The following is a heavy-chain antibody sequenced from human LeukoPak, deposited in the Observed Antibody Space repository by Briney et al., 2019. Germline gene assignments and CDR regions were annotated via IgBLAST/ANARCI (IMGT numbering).Heavy chain of an antibody. D-gene: IGHD5-12*01. CDR2: VNSDGSST. J-gene: IGHJ4*02. Sequence: PGGSLRLSCAASGFTFSRYWMHWVRQAPGKGLVWVSRVNSDGSSTTYADSVRGRFTISRDNAKNTVHLQMNSLRVKDTAIYFCAGAYSAYDPFDYWGQGILVTVSS. CDR3: AGAYSAYDPFDY. CDR1: GFTFSRYW. V-gene: IGHV3-74*01.